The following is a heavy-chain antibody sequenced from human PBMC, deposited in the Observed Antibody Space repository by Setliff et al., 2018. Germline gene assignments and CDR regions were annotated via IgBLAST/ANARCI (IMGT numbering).Heavy chain of an antibody. CDR3: SAVLNGDYFDY. Sequence: LRLSCAASGFTFSGSAMHWVRQASGKGLEWVGRIRRKGDSYATAYAASVKGRFTISRDDSKNMAYLQMNSLKIEDTAVYYCSAVLNGDYFDYWGQGTLVTVSS. V-gene: IGHV3-73*01. CDR1: GFTFSGSA. D-gene: IGHD4-17*01. CDR2: IRRKGDSYAT. J-gene: IGHJ4*02.